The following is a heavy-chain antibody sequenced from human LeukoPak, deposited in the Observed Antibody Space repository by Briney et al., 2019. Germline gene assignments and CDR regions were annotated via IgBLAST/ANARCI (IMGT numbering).Heavy chain of an antibody. Sequence: GGSLRLSCAASGFTFSTYSMNWVRQAPGKGLKWVSFISTSSSYIYYADSVKGRFTISRDNSKNSLYLQMNSLRAEDTAVYYCARDQDWNDRGGLDYWGQGTLVIVSS. CDR2: ISTSSSYI. CDR3: ARDQDWNDRGGLDY. J-gene: IGHJ4*02. CDR1: GFTFSTYS. V-gene: IGHV3-21*01. D-gene: IGHD1-1*01.